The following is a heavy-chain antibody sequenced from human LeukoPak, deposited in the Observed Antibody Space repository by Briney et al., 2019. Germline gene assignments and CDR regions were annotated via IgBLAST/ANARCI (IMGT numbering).Heavy chain of an antibody. CDR1: GFTFGNSW. CDR3: ARGSWYTSVFPSNYYYGMDV. V-gene: IGHV3-74*01. CDR2: INADGTTT. J-gene: IGHJ6*02. D-gene: IGHD6-13*01. Sequence: PGGSLRLSCAASGFTFGNSWVHWVRQAPGKGLVWVSLINADGTTTTYADSVKGRFTISRDNAKNSLYLQMNSLRAEDTAVYYCARGSWYTSVFPSNYYYGMDVWGQGTTVTVSS.